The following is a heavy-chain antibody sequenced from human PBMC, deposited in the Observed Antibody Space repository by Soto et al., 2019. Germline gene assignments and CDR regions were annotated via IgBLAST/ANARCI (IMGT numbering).Heavy chain of an antibody. CDR2: INAGNGNT. J-gene: IGHJ4*02. CDR1: VYTFTSYA. CDR3: ARVSYYYDSSGYYYGPTLDY. D-gene: IGHD3-22*01. Sequence: GXSVKVSCQASVYTFTSYAMHWVRQAPGQSLEWMGWINAGNGNTKYSQKFQGRVTITRDTSASTAYMELSSLRSEDTAVYYCARVSYYYDSSGYYYGPTLDYWGQGTLVTVSS. V-gene: IGHV1-3*01.